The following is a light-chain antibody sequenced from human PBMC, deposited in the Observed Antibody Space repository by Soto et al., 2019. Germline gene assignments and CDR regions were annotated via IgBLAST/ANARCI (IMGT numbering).Light chain of an antibody. J-gene: IGKJ2*01. V-gene: IGKV1-5*03. CDR2: GAS. Sequence: DIQMTQSPSTLSASVGDRVTITCRASQSIGNCLAWCQQKPGKAPKLLIFGASTLETGVPSRFSGSGSGTEFTLTINSLQPDDFATYYCQQYDTYSYTFGQGTRLEVK. CDR1: QSIGNC. CDR3: QQYDTYSYT.